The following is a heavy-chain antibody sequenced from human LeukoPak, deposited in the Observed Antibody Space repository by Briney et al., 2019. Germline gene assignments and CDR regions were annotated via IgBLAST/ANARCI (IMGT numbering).Heavy chain of an antibody. CDR2: ISDSGIST. Sequence: GGSLRLSCVASGFTLNSCAMGWVRQAPGKGLGWVSVISDSGISTYYADSVKGRFTISRDNSKNTLYLQMNSLRAEDTAVYHCAKDQTTGYYYFDYWGQGTLVTVSS. CDR1: GFTLNSCA. V-gene: IGHV3-23*01. J-gene: IGHJ4*02. D-gene: IGHD3-9*01. CDR3: AKDQTTGYYYFDY.